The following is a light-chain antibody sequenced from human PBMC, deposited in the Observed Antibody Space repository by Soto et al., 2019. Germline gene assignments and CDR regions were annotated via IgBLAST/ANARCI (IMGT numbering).Light chain of an antibody. J-gene: IGLJ3*02. CDR2: DVS. CDR3: CSYGGSYTWV. Sequence: QSALTQPRSVSGSPGQSVTISCTGDSGDVGGYNFVSWYQQHPGKAPTLMIFDVSQRPSGVPDRFSGSKSGNTASLTISGLQAEDEADYYCCSYGGSYTWVFGGGTKLTVL. V-gene: IGLV2-11*01. CDR1: SGDVGGYNF.